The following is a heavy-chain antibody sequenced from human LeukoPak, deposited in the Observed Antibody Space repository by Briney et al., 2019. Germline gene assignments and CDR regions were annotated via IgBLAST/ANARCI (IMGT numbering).Heavy chain of an antibody. CDR3: AKVPPSITAAGNWLDP. J-gene: IGHJ5*02. CDR1: GYTFSGYF. Sequence: EASVKVSCNTSGYTFSGYFIHWVRQATGQGLEWMGRINPGSGVTEYAQNFQGRVAMSRDTSISTASMELSWLTSDDTAMYYCAKVPPSITAAGNWLDPWGQGALVTVSS. CDR2: INPGSGVT. V-gene: IGHV1-2*06. D-gene: IGHD6-13*01.